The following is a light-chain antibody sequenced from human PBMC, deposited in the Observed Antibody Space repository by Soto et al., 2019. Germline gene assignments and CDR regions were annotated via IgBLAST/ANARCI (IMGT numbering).Light chain of an antibody. CDR3: QQYNSFVS. Sequence: DIQMTQSPSTLSASIGDRVNITCRASQSINSWLAWYQQKPGKAPKLLIYKASTLESGVPSRFSGSAPGTEFSLSISNLQPDDFATYYCQQYNSFVSFGQGTKVDIK. CDR1: QSINSW. CDR2: KAS. J-gene: IGKJ2*01. V-gene: IGKV1-5*03.